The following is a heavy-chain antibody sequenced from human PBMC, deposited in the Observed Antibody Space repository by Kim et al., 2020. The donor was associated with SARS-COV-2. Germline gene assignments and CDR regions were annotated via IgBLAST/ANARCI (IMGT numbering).Heavy chain of an antibody. CDR3: ARHVGGSRDYGMDV. Sequence: NPSLKSRVTISVDTSKNPFSLRLSSVTAADTAVYYCARHVGGSRDYGMDVWGQGTTVTVSS. V-gene: IGHV4-59*08. J-gene: IGHJ6*02. D-gene: IGHD6-13*01.